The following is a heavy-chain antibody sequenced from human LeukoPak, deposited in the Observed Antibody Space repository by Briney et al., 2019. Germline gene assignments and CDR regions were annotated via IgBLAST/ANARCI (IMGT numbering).Heavy chain of an antibody. Sequence: SETLSLTCAVYGGSFSGYYWSWIRQPPGKGLEWIGYIYYSGSTYYNPSLKSRVTISVDTSKNQFSLKLSSVTAADTAVYYCARVSYYYYYGMDVWGQGTTVTVSS. CDR2: IYYSGST. V-gene: IGHV4-30-4*01. CDR3: ARVSYYYYYGMDV. J-gene: IGHJ6*02. CDR1: GGSFSGYY.